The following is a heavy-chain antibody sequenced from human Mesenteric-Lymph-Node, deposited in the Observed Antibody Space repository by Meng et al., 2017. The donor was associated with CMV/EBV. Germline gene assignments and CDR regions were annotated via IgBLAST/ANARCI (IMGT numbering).Heavy chain of an antibody. CDR1: GGTFSSYT. D-gene: IGHD6-13*01. Sequence: SVKVTCKASGGTFSSYTISWVRQAPGQGLEWMGRIIPILGIANYAQKFQGRVTITRNTSISTAYMELSSLRSEDTAVYYCTRSPTAGGTGMDVWGQGTTVTVSS. CDR2: IIPILGIA. J-gene: IGHJ6*02. V-gene: IGHV1-69*02. CDR3: TRSPTAGGTGMDV.